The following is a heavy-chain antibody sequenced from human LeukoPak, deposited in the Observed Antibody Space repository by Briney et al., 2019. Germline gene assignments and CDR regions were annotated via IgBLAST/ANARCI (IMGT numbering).Heavy chain of an antibody. Sequence: SVKVSCKASGGTFSSYAISWVRQAPGQGHEWMGGIIPIFGTANYAQKFQGRVTITADESTSTAYMELSSLRSEDTAVYYCARSDIVVVPAAFSDYYYGMDVWGQGTTVTVSS. J-gene: IGHJ6*02. D-gene: IGHD2-2*01. CDR1: GGTFSSYA. V-gene: IGHV1-69*01. CDR3: ARSDIVVVPAAFSDYYYGMDV. CDR2: IIPIFGTA.